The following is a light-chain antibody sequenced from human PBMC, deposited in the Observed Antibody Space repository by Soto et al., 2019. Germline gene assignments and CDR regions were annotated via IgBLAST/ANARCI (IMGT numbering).Light chain of an antibody. V-gene: IGKV3-15*01. CDR2: GAS. J-gene: IGKJ5*01. CDR1: QSLSSS. CDR3: QHYKNWPPIT. Sequence: EIVMTQSPATLSVSPGEGATLSCRASQSLSSSLAWYQQKPGQAPRLLIYGASTRATGIPARFSGSGSGTEFTLTISSLQSQDFAVYYCQHYKNWPPITFGQGTRLEIK.